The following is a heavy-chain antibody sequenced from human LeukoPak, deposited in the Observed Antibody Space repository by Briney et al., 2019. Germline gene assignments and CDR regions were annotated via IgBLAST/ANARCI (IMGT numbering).Heavy chain of an antibody. CDR3: ATDRHRAMVIDY. CDR2: IGHTGSIT. V-gene: IGHV3-48*04. Sequence: GGSLRLSCAGSGFTFGSYSMNWVRHAPGKGLEWVSYIGHTGSITDYADSVKGRFTVSRDNAKNSLYLQMNSLRSEDTAVYYCATDRHRAMVIDYWGQGTLVTVSS. D-gene: IGHD5-18*01. CDR1: GFTFGSYS. J-gene: IGHJ4*02.